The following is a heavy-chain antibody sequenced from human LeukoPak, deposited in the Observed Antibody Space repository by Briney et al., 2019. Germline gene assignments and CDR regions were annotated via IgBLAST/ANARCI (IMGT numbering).Heavy chain of an antibody. V-gene: IGHV1-69*13. Sequence: ASVKVSCKASGYTFTSYAISWVRQAPGQGLEWMGGIIPIFGTANYAQKFQGRVTITADESTSTAYMELSSLRSEDTAVYYCARGEYQLPIGSYYYYMDVWGKGTTVTVSS. CDR1: GYTFTSYA. CDR3: ARGEYQLPIGSYYYYMDV. J-gene: IGHJ6*03. D-gene: IGHD2-2*01. CDR2: IIPIFGTA.